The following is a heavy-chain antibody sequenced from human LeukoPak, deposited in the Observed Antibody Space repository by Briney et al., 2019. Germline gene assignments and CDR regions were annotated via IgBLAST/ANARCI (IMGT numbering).Heavy chain of an antibody. CDR1: GYTFTSYD. CDR2: MKANSGNA. J-gene: IGHJ4*02. V-gene: IGHV1-8*01. Sequence: GASVKVSSKASGYTFTSYDINWVRQANGQGLEWVGWMKANSGNAGYEQKFQGRVTMTRNTSISTAYIELSSLRSEDTAVYYCARLEGDGGGIDYWGQGTLVTVSS. CDR3: ARLEGDGGGIDY. D-gene: IGHD2-21*01.